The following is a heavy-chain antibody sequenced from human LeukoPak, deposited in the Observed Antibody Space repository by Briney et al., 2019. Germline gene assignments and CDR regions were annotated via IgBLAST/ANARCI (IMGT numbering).Heavy chain of an antibody. D-gene: IGHD3-22*01. Sequence: SETLSLTCTVSGGSISSGSYYWSWIRQPAGKGLEWIGRIYTGGSTNYNPSLKSRVTISVDTSKNQFSLKLSSVTAADTAVYYCARAAFGYYDSSGTDYWGQGTLVTVSS. CDR3: ARAAFGYYDSSGTDY. CDR2: IYTGGST. CDR1: GGSISSGSYY. J-gene: IGHJ4*02. V-gene: IGHV4-61*02.